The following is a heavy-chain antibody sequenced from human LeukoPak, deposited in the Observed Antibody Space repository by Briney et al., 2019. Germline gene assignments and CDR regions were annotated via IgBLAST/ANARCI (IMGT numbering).Heavy chain of an antibody. CDR3: ARGRRSRENRYYFDY. CDR2: MNPNSVNT. Sequence: GASVKVSCKASGYTFTIYDINWVRQATGQGLEWMGWMNPNSVNTGYAQKFQGRVTMTRNTSISTAYMELSSLRSEDTAVYYCARGRRSRENRYYFDYWGQGTLVTVSS. V-gene: IGHV1-8*01. D-gene: IGHD1-26*01. CDR1: GYTFTIYD. J-gene: IGHJ4*02.